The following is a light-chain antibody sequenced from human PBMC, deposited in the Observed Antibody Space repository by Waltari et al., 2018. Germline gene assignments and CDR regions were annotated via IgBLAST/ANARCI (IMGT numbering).Light chain of an antibody. CDR1: GSNIGAGYD. V-gene: IGLV1-40*01. CDR2: GCT. J-gene: IGLJ3*02. CDR3: QSYDTSLSVV. Sequence: QSVLTQPPSVSGAPGQRVTISCTGSGSNIGAGYDVHWYHQVPRTAPKLLIYGCTSWPLGVPDRFFGSTSGTSASLTITGLQVEDEGDYYCQSYDTSLSVVFGGGTKLTVL.